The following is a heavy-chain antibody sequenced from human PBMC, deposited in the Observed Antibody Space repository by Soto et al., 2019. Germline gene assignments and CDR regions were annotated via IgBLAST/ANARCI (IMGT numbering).Heavy chain of an antibody. CDR1: GGSISSGGYY. Sequence: QVQLQESGPGLVKPSQTLSLTCTVSGGSISSGGYYWSWIRQHPGKGLEWIGSIYHSGTTYYNPSLKSRVTISVDTSKNQFSLKVSSVTAADTAVYYCARERGYSTTTDYWGQGTLVTVSS. V-gene: IGHV4-31*03. J-gene: IGHJ4*02. CDR2: IYHSGTT. CDR3: ARERGYSTTTDY. D-gene: IGHD6-13*01.